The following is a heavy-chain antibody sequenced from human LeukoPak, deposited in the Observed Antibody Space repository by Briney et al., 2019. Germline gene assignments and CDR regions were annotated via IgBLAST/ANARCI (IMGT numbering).Heavy chain of an antibody. CDR1: GFTFSSYG. Sequence: GRSLRLSCAASGFTFSSYGMHWVRQAPGKGLEWVAVISYDGSNKYYADSVKGRFTISRDNAKNSLYLQMNSLRAEDTAVYYCARSSSLAKLPDYWGQGTLVTVSS. CDR2: ISYDGSNK. D-gene: IGHD3-10*01. J-gene: IGHJ4*02. V-gene: IGHV3-30*03. CDR3: ARSSSLAKLPDY.